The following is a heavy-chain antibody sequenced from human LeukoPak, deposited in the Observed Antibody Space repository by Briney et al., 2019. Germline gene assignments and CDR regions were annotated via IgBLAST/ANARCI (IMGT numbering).Heavy chain of an antibody. CDR1: GYTFTDYY. D-gene: IGHD5-12*01. Sequence: ASVKVSCKVSGYTFTDYYMHWVQQAPGKGLEWMGLVDPEDGETIYAEKFQGRVTITADTSTDTAYMELSSLRSEDTAVYYCAISGYDFEAPLDYWGQGTLVTVSS. CDR2: VDPEDGET. CDR3: AISGYDFEAPLDY. J-gene: IGHJ4*02. V-gene: IGHV1-69-2*01.